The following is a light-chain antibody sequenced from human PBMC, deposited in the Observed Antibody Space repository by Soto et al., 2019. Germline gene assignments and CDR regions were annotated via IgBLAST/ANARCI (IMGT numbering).Light chain of an antibody. J-gene: IGLJ1*01. CDR1: TCAVTSGYY. V-gene: IGLV7-43*01. CDR2: STS. CDR3: LLYYGGAQV. Sequence: QAVVTQQPSLTVSPGGTVTLTCASSTCAVTSGYYPNWFQQKPGQAPRALIYSTSNTHSWSPARFSGSLLGGRAALTLSGVQPEDEAEYYCLLYYGGAQVFGTGTKVTVL.